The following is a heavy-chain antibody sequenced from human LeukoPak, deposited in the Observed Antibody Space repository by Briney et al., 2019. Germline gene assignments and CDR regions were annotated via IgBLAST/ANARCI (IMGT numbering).Heavy chain of an antibody. CDR1: GFIVTNAW. CDR3: TTGIRGD. J-gene: IGHJ4*02. V-gene: IGHV3-15*07. D-gene: IGHD3-3*02. CDR2: IQSKTDGGKT. Sequence: GGSLRLSCAASGFIVTNAWMNWVRQAPGKGLEWVGRIQSKTDGGKTDYAAPVKGRFTISRDDSKNTLYLQMNSLKTEDTAVYYCTTGIRGDWGQGTLVTVSS.